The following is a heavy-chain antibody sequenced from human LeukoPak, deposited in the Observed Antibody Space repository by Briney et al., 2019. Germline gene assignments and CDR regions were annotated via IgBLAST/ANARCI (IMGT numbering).Heavy chain of an antibody. Sequence: PGRSLRLSCAASGFTFSSYAMSWVRQAPGKGLEWVSAISGSGGSTYYADSVKGRFTISRDNSKNTLYLQMNSLRAEDTALYYCAKVDSSSSESNYFDYWGQGALVAVSS. V-gene: IGHV3-23*01. CDR3: AKVDSSSSESNYFDY. CDR1: GFTFSSYA. D-gene: IGHD6-6*01. J-gene: IGHJ4*02. CDR2: ISGSGGST.